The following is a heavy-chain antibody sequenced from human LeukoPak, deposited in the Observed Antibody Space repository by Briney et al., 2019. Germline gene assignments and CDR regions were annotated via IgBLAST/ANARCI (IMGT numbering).Heavy chain of an antibody. J-gene: IGHJ6*03. CDR1: GFTFDDYT. CDR2: ISWDGGST. CDR3: AKARQPYSGYGYYIDV. V-gene: IGHV3-43*01. D-gene: IGHD5-12*01. Sequence: PGGSLRLSCAASGFTFDDYTMHWVRQAPGKGLEWVSLISWDGGSTYYADSVKGRFTISRDNSKNSLYLQMNSLRTEDTALYYCAKARQPYSGYGYYIDVWGKGTTVTVSS.